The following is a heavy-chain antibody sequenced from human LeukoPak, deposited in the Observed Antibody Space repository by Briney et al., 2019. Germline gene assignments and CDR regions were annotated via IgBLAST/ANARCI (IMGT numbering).Heavy chain of an antibody. J-gene: IGHJ6*02. D-gene: IGHD3-10*01. CDR1: GFTFSSYG. CDR3: AKDLYYYASYYYYGMDV. V-gene: IGHV3-30*18. Sequence: GGSLRLSCAASGFTFSSYGMHWVRQAPGKGLEWVAVISYDGSNKYYADSVKGRFTISRDNSKNTLYLQMNSLRAEDTAVYYCAKDLYYYASYYYYGMDVWGQGTTVTVSS. CDR2: ISYDGSNK.